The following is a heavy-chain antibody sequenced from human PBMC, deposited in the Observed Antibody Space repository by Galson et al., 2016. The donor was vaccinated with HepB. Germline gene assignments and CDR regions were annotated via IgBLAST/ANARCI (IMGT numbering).Heavy chain of an antibody. CDR2: VSAADGNT. Sequence: SVKVSCKASGYPFINNAIHWVRQAPGQGLEWMGWVSAADGNTKYAERFQGRVTFTRDTSATTAHMELSGLTSEDTAVFYCARAVTGSGDWFDPWGQGTLVSVSS. CDR3: ARAVTGSGDWFDP. J-gene: IGHJ5*02. CDR1: GYPFINNA. D-gene: IGHD2-21*02. V-gene: IGHV1-3*01.